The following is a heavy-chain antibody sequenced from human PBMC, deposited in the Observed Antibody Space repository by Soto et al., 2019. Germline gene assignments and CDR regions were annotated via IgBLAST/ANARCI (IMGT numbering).Heavy chain of an antibody. J-gene: IGHJ4*02. V-gene: IGHV1-2*02. CDR2: INPNNGDT. D-gene: IGHD5-12*01. CDR1: GYTFTGYY. Sequence: ASVKVSCKASGYTFTGYYIHWVRQAPGQGLEWMGWINPNNGDTNYAQKFQGRVTMTRDTSTSTAYMELSSLTFDDTAVYYCARHSGYDYVFDYWGQGTLVTGSS. CDR3: ARHSGYDYVFDY.